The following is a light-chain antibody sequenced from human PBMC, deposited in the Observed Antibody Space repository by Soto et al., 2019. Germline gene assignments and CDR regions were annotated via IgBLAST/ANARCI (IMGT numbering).Light chain of an antibody. Sequence: ETVLTQSAATLSLSPGERATLSCRASQSVRNHLAWYQQKPGQAPRLLIDDASNRATGIPARFSGSGSGTDFTLTISSLEPEDFAVYYCQQGNNWPLTFGGGTKVEIK. CDR1: QSVRNH. CDR3: QQGNNWPLT. CDR2: DAS. V-gene: IGKV3-11*01. J-gene: IGKJ4*01.